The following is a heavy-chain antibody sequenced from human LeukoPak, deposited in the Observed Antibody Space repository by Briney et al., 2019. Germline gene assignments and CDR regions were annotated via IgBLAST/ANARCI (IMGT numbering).Heavy chain of an antibody. Sequence: ASVKVSCKASGFALTTYNIVWLRQAPGQGLEWVGWVTAFKENTHYSRKVQGRVTMTRDTSTSTAYMELRSLRSDDTAVYYCARNTYGYKFSMDVWGKGTTVTVSS. V-gene: IGHV1-18*01. CDR1: GFALTTYN. J-gene: IGHJ6*03. CDR3: ARNTYGYKFSMDV. D-gene: IGHD5-24*01. CDR2: VTAFKENT.